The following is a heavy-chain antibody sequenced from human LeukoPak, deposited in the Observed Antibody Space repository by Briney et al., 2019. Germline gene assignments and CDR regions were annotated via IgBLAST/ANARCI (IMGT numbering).Heavy chain of an antibody. CDR1: GYTFTGYY. CDR3: AXXXXXXXXXXXXXXGSNYYFGY. CDR2: INPNSGGT. Sequence: ASVKVSCKASGYTFTGYYMHWVRQAPGQGLEWMGWINPNSGGTNYAQKFQGRVTMTRDTSISTAYMELSRLTSDETAVYYCAXXXXXXXXXXXXXXGSNYYFGYWGQGTLVTVSS. D-gene: IGHD5-24*01. V-gene: IGHV1-2*02. J-gene: IGHJ4*02.